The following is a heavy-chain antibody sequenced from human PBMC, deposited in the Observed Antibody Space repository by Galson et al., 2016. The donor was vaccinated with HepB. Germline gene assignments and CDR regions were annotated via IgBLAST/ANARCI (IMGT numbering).Heavy chain of an antibody. CDR2: NYYTGNT. CDR1: XGSISSYF. CDR3: ARAGAVAGFYGMGV. D-gene: IGHD2-21*01. J-gene: IGHJ6*02. Sequence: LSLTCTVSXGSISSYFWTWXRQPPGKGLXWIGHNYYTGNTNYNPSLKSRATISLDMSKNQFSLKLTSVTAADTAVYYCARAGAVAGFYGMGVWGQGATVTVSS. V-gene: IGHV4-59*01.